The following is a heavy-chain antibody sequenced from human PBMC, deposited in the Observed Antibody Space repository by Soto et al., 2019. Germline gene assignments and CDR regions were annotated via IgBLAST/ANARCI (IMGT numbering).Heavy chain of an antibody. CDR3: TRAMIVVVEAFDI. J-gene: IGHJ3*02. CDR2: ISAYNGNT. CDR1: GYTFTSYG. D-gene: IGHD3-22*01. V-gene: IGHV1-18*01. Sequence: QVQLVQSGAEVKKPGASVKVSCKASGYTFTSYGISWVRQAPGQGLEWMGWISAYNGNTNYAQKLHGRVTMTTDTSTSTAYKELRSLRADDTAVYYSTRAMIVVVEAFDIWGQGTMVTVSS.